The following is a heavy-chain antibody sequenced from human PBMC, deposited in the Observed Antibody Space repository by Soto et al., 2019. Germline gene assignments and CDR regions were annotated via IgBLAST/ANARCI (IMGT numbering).Heavy chain of an antibody. CDR2: ISYDGSNK. CDR1: GFTFSSYG. J-gene: IGHJ2*01. Sequence: HPGGSLRLSCAASGFTFSSYGMHWVRQAPGKGLEWVAVISYDGSNKYYADSVKGRFTISRDNSKNTLYLQMNSLRAEDTAVYYCARPLWRDDYNWGYFDLWGRGTLLTVSS. CDR3: ARPLWRDDYNWGYFDL. D-gene: IGHD4-4*01. V-gene: IGHV3-30*03.